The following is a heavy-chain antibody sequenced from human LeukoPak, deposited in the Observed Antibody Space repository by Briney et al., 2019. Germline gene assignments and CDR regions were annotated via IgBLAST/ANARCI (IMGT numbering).Heavy chain of an antibody. CDR1: GYTFTGYY. CDR3: ARVSVYGSGSYYIXX. V-gene: IGHV1-2*06. J-gene: IGHJ4*02. Sequence: ASVKVSCKASGYTFTGYYMHWVRQAPGQGLEGMGRINPNSGGTNYAQKFQGRVTMNRNTSISTAYMELSRLRSDDTAVYHCARVSVYGSGSYYIXXWGQGTLVT. CDR2: INPNSGGT. D-gene: IGHD3-10*01.